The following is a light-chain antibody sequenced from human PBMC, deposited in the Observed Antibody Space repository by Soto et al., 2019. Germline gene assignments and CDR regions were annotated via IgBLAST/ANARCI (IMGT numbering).Light chain of an antibody. CDR2: GAS. V-gene: IGKV1-27*01. J-gene: IGKJ1*01. CDR3: LSYSKDVPGT. Sequence: DIQMTQSPSSLSASVGDRVTLTCRVSQDISHFLAWYQHRPGKVPQLLIYGASTLQSGVPSRFSGSGSGTAFALTISSLQPEDVATYYCLSYSKDVPGTFGQGTKVEIK. CDR1: QDISHF.